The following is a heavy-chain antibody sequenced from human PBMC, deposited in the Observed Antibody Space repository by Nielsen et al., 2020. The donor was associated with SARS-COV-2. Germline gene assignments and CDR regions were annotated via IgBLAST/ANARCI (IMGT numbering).Heavy chain of an antibody. Sequence: ASVKVSCKASGYTFTSYDINWVRQAPGQGLEWMGIINPSGGSTSYAQKFQGRVTMTRDTSTSTVYMELSSLRSEDTAVYYCARVMVCGGDCYAFDIWGQGTMVTVSS. CDR1: GYTFTSYD. CDR2: INPSGGST. V-gene: IGHV1-46*01. J-gene: IGHJ3*02. D-gene: IGHD2-21*02. CDR3: ARVMVCGGDCYAFDI.